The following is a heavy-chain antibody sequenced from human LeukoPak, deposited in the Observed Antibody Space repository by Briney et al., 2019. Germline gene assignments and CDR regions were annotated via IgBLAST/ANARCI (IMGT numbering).Heavy chain of an antibody. CDR3: ARVHFGAHDY. D-gene: IGHD3-3*01. CDR1: GGSFSGYY. J-gene: IGHJ4*02. V-gene: IGHV4-34*01. CDR2: INHSGST. Sequence: SETLSPTCAVYGGSFSGYYWSWIRQPPGKGLEWIGEINHSGSTNYNPSLRSRVTISVDTSKNQFSLKLSSVTAADTAVYYCARVHFGAHDYWGQGTLVTVSS.